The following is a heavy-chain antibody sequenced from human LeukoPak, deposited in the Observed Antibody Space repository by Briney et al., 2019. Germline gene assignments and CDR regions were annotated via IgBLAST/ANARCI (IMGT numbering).Heavy chain of an antibody. CDR2: ISAYNGNT. J-gene: IGHJ5*02. CDR3: ARQMYGSGSNSFDP. CDR1: GYTFSSYG. D-gene: IGHD3-10*01. Sequence: ASVKVFCKASGYTFSSYGISWVRHAPGQGLEWMGGISAYNGNTNYAQELRGSVTMTTDTSTSTAHMAQRTLRCDDTAVCYCARQMYGSGSNSFDPWGEGTLVTVPS. V-gene: IGHV1-18*01.